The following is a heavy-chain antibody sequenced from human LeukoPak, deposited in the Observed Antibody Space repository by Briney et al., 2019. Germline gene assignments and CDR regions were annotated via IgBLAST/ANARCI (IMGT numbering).Heavy chain of an antibody. CDR1: GGSFSGYY. CDR3: ARDRVVVVAAMVIYYGMDV. J-gene: IGHJ6*02. V-gene: IGHV4-34*01. D-gene: IGHD2-15*01. CDR2: INHSGST. Sequence: SETLSLTCAVYGGSFSGYYWSWIRQPPGKGLEWIGEINHSGSTNYNPSLKSRVTISVVTSKNQFSLKLSSVTAADTAVYYCARDRVVVVAAMVIYYGMDVWGQGTTVTVSS.